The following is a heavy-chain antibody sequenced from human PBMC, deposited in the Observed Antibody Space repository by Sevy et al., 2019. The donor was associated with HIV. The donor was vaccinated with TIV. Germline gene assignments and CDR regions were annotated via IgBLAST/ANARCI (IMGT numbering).Heavy chain of an antibody. CDR2: IYYSGGT. CDR1: GGSISSGGYY. D-gene: IGHD3-22*01. V-gene: IGHV4-31*03. J-gene: IGHJ6*02. CDR3: ARDSRGYGYNDDLVGYYYGMDV. Sequence: SETLSLTCTVSGGSISSGGYYWSWIRQHPGKGLEWLGYIYYSGGTYYHPSLKSRVTISVDTSKNQFSLKLRSVTAADTAVYCCARDSRGYGYNDDLVGYYYGMDVWGQGTTVTVSS.